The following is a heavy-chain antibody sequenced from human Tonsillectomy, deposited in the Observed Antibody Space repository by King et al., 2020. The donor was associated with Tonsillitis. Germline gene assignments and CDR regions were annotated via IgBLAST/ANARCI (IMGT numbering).Heavy chain of an antibody. Sequence: VQLQESGPGLVKPSQTLSLTCIVSGDSISSDSYYWSWIRQHPGKGLEWIGYISYTGSTYYSPSLKSRITMSVDTSKNQFSLNLSSVTAADTAIYYCASATCSSTTCYRPEYFQEWGQGALVTVSS. CDR3: ASATCSSTTCYRPEYFQE. D-gene: IGHD2-2*01. J-gene: IGHJ1*01. V-gene: IGHV4-31*03. CDR2: ISYTGST. CDR1: GDSISSDSYY.